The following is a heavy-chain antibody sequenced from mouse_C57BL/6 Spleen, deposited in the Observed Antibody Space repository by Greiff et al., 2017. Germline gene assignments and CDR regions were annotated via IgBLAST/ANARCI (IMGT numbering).Heavy chain of an antibody. J-gene: IGHJ4*01. Sequence: LVESGAELVRPGTSVKVSCKASGYAFTNYLIEWVKQRPGQGLEWIGVINPGSGGTNYNEQFKGKSTLTADKSSSTAYMQLSSLTSEDSSVYFCARRFYGSSHYYAMDYWGQGTSVTVSS. CDR3: ARRFYGSSHYYAMDY. V-gene: IGHV1-54*01. CDR2: INPGSGGT. D-gene: IGHD1-1*01. CDR1: GYAFTNYL.